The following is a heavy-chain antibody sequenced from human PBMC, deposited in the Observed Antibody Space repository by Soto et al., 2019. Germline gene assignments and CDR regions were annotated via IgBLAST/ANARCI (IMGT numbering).Heavy chain of an antibody. Sequence: QVQLVESGGGVVQPGRSLRLSCAASAFTFSSYGMHWVRQAPGKGLEWVAVIWYDGSNKYYADSVKGRFTISRDNSKNTLYLQMNSLRAEDTAVYYCALSGDYYGMDVWGQGTTVTVSS. CDR1: AFTFSSYG. CDR2: IWYDGSNK. CDR3: ALSGDYYGMDV. D-gene: IGHD6-25*01. V-gene: IGHV3-33*01. J-gene: IGHJ6*02.